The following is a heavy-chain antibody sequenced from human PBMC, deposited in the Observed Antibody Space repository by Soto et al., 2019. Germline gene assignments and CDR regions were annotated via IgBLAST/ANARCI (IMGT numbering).Heavy chain of an antibody. CDR2: ISSSSGDI. J-gene: IGHJ4*02. V-gene: IGHV3-21*01. D-gene: IGHD3-10*01. CDR3: ARHYGGYYFDY. CDR1: GFSFSSYS. Sequence: GALRLSCAASGFSFSSYSMNWVRQAPGKGLEWVSSISSSSGDIYHADSVKGRFTISRDNAKNSLYLQLNSLRVEDTAVYYCARHYGGYYFDYWGKGTLVTVSS.